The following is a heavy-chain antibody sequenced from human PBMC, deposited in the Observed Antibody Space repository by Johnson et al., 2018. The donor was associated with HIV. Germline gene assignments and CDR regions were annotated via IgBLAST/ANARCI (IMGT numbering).Heavy chain of an antibody. CDR3: AKVRGDFWSGYYGGLNDAFDI. Sequence: VQLVESGGGLIQPGGSLRLSCAASGFTVSNNYMSWVRQAPGKGLEWVSILHSDGSTFNTDSVKGRFTISRDNSKNTLYLQMNSLRAEDTAVYYCAKVRGDFWSGYYGGLNDAFDIWGQGTMVTVSS. D-gene: IGHD3-3*01. V-gene: IGHV3-66*03. CDR2: LHSDGST. CDR1: GFTVSNNY. J-gene: IGHJ3*02.